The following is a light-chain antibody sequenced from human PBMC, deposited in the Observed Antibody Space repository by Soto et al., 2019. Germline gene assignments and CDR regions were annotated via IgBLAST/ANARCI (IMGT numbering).Light chain of an antibody. CDR3: QQSYTAVP. V-gene: IGKV1-39*01. CDR1: QFIGKY. Sequence: DIQMTQSPSSLSASVGDRVTITCRAGQFIGKYLNWYQQKPGKAPKLLIFGALNLEDGVPSRFSGRGSGTEFTLTIRGRPPDDFETYIYQQSYTAVPFGPGTTVEI. CDR2: GAL. J-gene: IGKJ3*01.